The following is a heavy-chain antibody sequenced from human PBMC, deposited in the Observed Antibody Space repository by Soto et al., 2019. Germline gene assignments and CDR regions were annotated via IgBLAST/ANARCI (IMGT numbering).Heavy chain of an antibody. CDR3: ARWLYYDFWSGYPNWFDP. J-gene: IGHJ5*02. V-gene: IGHV3-23*01. Sequence: PGGSLRLSCAASSFTFSNYAMSWVRQAPGRGLEWVSAIGGSGGYTYYADSVKGRFTISRDNSENTLYLQMNSLRAEDTAVYYCARWLYYDFWSGYPNWFDPWGQGTLVTVSS. CDR1: SFTFSNYA. D-gene: IGHD3-3*01. CDR2: IGGSGGYT.